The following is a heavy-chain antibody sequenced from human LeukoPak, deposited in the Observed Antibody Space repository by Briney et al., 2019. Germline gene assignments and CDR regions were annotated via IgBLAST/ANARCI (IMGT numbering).Heavy chain of an antibody. CDR3: AKTPSGSYYPGYFDY. J-gene: IGHJ4*02. V-gene: IGHV3-74*01. Sequence: PGGSLRLSCAASGFTFSSYWMHWVRQAPGKGLVWVSRIDSDGSSTYYADSVKGRFTISRDNSKNTLYLQMNSLRVEDTAVYYCAKTPSGSYYPGYFDYWGQGTLVTVSS. D-gene: IGHD1-26*01. CDR2: IDSDGSST. CDR1: GFTFSSYW.